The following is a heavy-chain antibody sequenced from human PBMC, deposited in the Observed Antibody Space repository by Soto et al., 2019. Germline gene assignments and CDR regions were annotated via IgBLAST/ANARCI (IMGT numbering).Heavy chain of an antibody. CDR3: ARAKYCYGGICHLNWFDP. D-gene: IGHD2-15*01. J-gene: IGHJ5*02. V-gene: IGHV4-59*01. Sequence: SETLSLTCTVSGGPIRGYYWSWIRQTPGKGLEWIGHIYYTGSTNYNPSLKSRVTISVDTSKNQFYLKLSSVTAADTAVYYCARAKYCYGGICHLNWFDPWGQGALVTVSS. CDR2: IYYTGST. CDR1: GGPIRGYY.